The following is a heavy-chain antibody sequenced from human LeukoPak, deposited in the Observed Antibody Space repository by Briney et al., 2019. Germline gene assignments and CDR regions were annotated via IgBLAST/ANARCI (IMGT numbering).Heavy chain of an antibody. D-gene: IGHD6-13*01. V-gene: IGHV1-2*02. J-gene: IGHJ4*02. CDR1: GYTFTSYD. CDR3: ARDLVGDSWYSFSDY. Sequence: GASVKVSCKASGYTFTSYDINWVRQATGQGLEWMGWMNPNSGGTNYAQKFQGRVTMTRDTSISTAYMELSRLRSDDTAVYYCARDLVGDSWYSFSDYWGQGTLVTVSS. CDR2: MNPNSGGT.